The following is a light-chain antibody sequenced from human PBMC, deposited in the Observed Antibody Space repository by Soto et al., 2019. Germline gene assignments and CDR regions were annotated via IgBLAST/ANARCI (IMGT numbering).Light chain of an antibody. CDR3: QEYNNWPLWT. CDR2: GTS. J-gene: IGKJ1*01. Sequence: EIVMTQSPASLSVSPGERATLSCRASQSVRSNLAWYQQKPGQAPRLLIYGTSTRATGIPARFSGSGSGTEFTLTISSLQSEDSALYYCQEYNNWPLWTFGQGTKVDI. V-gene: IGKV3-15*01. CDR1: QSVRSN.